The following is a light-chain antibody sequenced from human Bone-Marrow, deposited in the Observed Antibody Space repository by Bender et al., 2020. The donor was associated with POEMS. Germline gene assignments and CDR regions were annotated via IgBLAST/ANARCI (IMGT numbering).Light chain of an antibody. J-gene: IGLJ2*01. CDR1: NIGRFH. V-gene: IGLV3-21*02. CDR3: CSYVGSSSFEVL. Sequence: YVLIQSPSVSVTPGQTATLTCEGRNIGRFHVHWYQQKSGQAPVLVLYNDADRPSGVPDRFSGSKSGNTASLTVSGLQAEDEADYYCCSYVGSSSFEVLFGGGTKLTVL. CDR2: NDA.